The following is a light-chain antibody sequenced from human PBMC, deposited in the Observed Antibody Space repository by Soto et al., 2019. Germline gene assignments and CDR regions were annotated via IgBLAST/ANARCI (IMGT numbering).Light chain of an antibody. J-gene: IGKJ5*01. V-gene: IGKV3-20*01. CDR2: ASS. CDR1: QSSGRNF. Sequence: EIVLTQSPGTLSLSPGERATLSCKTSQSSGRNFLALYQHKPGQAPRLLIYASSNRATGIPDRFIGSASGTDFTLTINRLAPEDFAVYYCQLYGIPPHFGQGTRLEIK. CDR3: QLYGIPPH.